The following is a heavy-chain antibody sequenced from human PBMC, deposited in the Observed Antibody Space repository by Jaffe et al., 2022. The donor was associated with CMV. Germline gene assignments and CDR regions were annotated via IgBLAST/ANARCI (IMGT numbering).Heavy chain of an antibody. V-gene: IGHV1-3*01. J-gene: IGHJ3*02. CDR1: GYTFTSYA. CDR2: INAGNGNT. D-gene: IGHD3-22*01. Sequence: QVQLVQSGAEVKKPGASVKVSCKASGYTFTSYAMHWVRQAPGQRLEWMGWINAGNGNTKYSQKFQGRVTITRDTSASTAYMELSSLRSEDTAVYYCARGYTMSLPGKDAFDIWGQGTMVTVSS. CDR3: ARGYTMSLPGKDAFDI.